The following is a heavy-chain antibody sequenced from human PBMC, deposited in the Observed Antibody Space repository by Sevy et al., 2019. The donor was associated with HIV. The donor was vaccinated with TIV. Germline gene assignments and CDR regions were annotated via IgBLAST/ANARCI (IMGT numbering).Heavy chain of an antibody. CDR2: INSDGRIT. Sequence: GGSLRLSCVVSRFTSSNYWMHWVRQAPGKGLVWVSRINSDGRITTYADSVKGRFIISRDLAKNTLYLQMNSVRVEDTAVYFCARGTAGVASLWGQGTLVTVSS. CDR1: RFTSSNYW. CDR3: ARGTAGVASL. D-gene: IGHD3-10*01. V-gene: IGHV3-74*01. J-gene: IGHJ4*02.